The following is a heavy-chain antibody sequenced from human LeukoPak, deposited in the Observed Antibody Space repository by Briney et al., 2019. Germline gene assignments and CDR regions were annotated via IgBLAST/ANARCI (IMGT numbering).Heavy chain of an antibody. D-gene: IGHD1-26*01. V-gene: IGHV4-39*07. J-gene: IGHJ3*02. CDR3: ARSLGAKSRRVAFDI. CDR1: GGSISSSSYY. CDR2: IYHSGST. Sequence: SETLSLTCTVSGGSISSSSYYWGWIRQPPGKGLEWIGSIYHSGSTYYNPSLKSRVTISVDTSKNQFSLKLSSVTAADTAVYYCARSLGAKSRRVAFDIWGQGTMVTVSS.